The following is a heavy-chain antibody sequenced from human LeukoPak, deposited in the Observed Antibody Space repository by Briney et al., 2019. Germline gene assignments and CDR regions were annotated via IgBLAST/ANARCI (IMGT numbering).Heavy chain of an antibody. CDR2: ISWNSGSV. Sequence: GGSLRLSCAASGFTFDDYAMHWVRQAPGKGLEWVSGISWNSGSVGYADSVKGRFTISRDNAKNSLYLQMNSLRAEDTALYYCAKDLSSTGYFDYWGQGTLVTVSS. CDR3: AKDLSSTGYFDY. J-gene: IGHJ4*02. CDR1: GFTFDDYA. V-gene: IGHV3-9*01. D-gene: IGHD2-2*01.